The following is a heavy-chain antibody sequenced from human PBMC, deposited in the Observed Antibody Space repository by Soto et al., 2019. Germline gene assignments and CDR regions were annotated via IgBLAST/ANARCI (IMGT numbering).Heavy chain of an antibody. CDR2: IYPGDATT. J-gene: IGHJ5*02. Sequence: GESLKISCKISGYRFSSFWIAWVRQKPGKGLEWMGIIYPGDATTIYSPSFQGRLTISVDMSISTAHLQWYDLKASDSAMYYCARSITIRSLVGWFDPWGQGTLVTVSS. CDR3: ARSITIRSLVGWFDP. V-gene: IGHV5-51*01. D-gene: IGHD3-9*01. CDR1: GYRFSSFW.